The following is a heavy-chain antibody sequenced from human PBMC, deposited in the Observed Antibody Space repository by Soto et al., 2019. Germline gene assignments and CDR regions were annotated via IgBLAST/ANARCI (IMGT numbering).Heavy chain of an antibody. CDR2: ISYDGSNK. CDR3: ARGLVPAAAAGFDS. Sequence: QVQLVESGGGVVQPGRSLRLSCAASGFTFSSYAMHWVRQAPGKGLEWVAVISYDGSNKYYADSVKGRFTISRDNSKNTLYLQMNSLRAEDTAVYYCARGLVPAAAAGFDSWGQGTLVTVSS. CDR1: GFTFSSYA. J-gene: IGHJ5*01. D-gene: IGHD2-2*01. V-gene: IGHV3-30-3*01.